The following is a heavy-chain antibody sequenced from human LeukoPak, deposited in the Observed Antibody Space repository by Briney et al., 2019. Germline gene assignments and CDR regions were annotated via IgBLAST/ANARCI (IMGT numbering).Heavy chain of an antibody. CDR2: INHSGST. Sequence: SETLSLTCAVYGVSFSGYYWSWIRQPPGKGLEWIGEINHSGSTNYNPSLKSRVTISVDTSKNQFSLKLSSVTAADTAVYYCARGGPYDILTGYYTGAFDIWGQGTMVTVSS. V-gene: IGHV4-34*01. J-gene: IGHJ3*02. D-gene: IGHD3-9*01. CDR1: GVSFSGYY. CDR3: ARGGPYDILTGYYTGAFDI.